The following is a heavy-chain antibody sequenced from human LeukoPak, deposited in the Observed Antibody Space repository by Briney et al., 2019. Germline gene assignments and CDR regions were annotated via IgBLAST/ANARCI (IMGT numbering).Heavy chain of an antibody. D-gene: IGHD2-2*01. Sequence: GGSLRLSCTASGFTFSTHAMSWVRQAPGKGLTCVSTIDHTGATTYYADSLRGRFTISRDNSWSTLHLQMNSLRVEDTAIYYCARGLPRDRDVYHSTSYDFWGQGILVTVSS. CDR2: IDHTGATT. CDR3: ARGLPRDRDVYHSTSYDF. V-gene: IGHV3-23*01. CDR1: GFTFSTHA. J-gene: IGHJ4*02.